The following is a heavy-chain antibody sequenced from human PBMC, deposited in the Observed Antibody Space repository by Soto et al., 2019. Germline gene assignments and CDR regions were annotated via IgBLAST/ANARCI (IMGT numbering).Heavy chain of an antibody. CDR2: INPNGDTT. D-gene: IGHD6-13*01. V-gene: IGHV1-46*02. Sequence: QVQLVQSGAEVRNPGASVKLSCKASGYTFNMYYMHWVRQAPGQGLEWMGVINPNGDTTTYAQRFQGRVTMTRDTSTSTVYMDLTSLRSEYTAVYYCAREGAAAARVFDNWGQGTLVTVSS. CDR1: GYTFNMYY. CDR3: AREGAAAARVFDN. J-gene: IGHJ4*02.